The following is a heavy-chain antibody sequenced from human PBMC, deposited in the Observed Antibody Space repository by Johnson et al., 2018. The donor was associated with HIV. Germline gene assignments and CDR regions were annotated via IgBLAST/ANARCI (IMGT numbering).Heavy chain of an antibody. J-gene: IGHJ3*02. D-gene: IGHD3-9*01. CDR1: GFTVSRNY. CDR3: ARGYIVTGYSGAFDM. CDR2: IYSGGST. Sequence: EVQLVESGGGLVQPGGSLRLSCAASGFTVSRNYMSWVRQAPGKGLEWVSVIYSGGSTYHADSVTGRFPISRDNSKNTVYLQMNSLRAEDTAVYYCARGYIVTGYSGAFDMWGQGTMVTVSS. V-gene: IGHV3-66*01.